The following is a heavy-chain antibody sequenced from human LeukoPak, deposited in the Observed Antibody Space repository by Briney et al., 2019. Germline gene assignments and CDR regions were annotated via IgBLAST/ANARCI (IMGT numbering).Heavy chain of an antibody. D-gene: IGHD1-26*01. Sequence: GGSLRLSCAASGFTFSNAWMSWVRRAPGKGLEWVGRIKSKTDGGTTDYAAPVKGRFTISRDDSKNTLYLQMNSLKTEDTAVYYCAKRGMGGNYYWFDFWGQGTLVTVSS. J-gene: IGHJ4*02. V-gene: IGHV3-15*01. CDR2: IKSKTDGGTT. CDR1: GFTFSNAW. CDR3: AKRGMGGNYYWFDF.